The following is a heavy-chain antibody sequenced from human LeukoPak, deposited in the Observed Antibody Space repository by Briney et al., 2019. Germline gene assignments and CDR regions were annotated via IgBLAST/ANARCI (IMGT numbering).Heavy chain of an antibody. CDR3: AKIGYCSSASCLGDTFEI. CDR2: IRYDGSNK. V-gene: IGHV3-30*02. Sequence: GGSLRLSCAASGFIFSNYGMHWVRQAPGKGLEWVAFIRYDGSNKYYVDSVKGRFIISRGNSKNTLYLQMNSLRPDDTAVYYCAKIGYCSSASCLGDTFEIWGRGTMVTVSS. D-gene: IGHD2-2*01. J-gene: IGHJ3*02. CDR1: GFIFSNYG.